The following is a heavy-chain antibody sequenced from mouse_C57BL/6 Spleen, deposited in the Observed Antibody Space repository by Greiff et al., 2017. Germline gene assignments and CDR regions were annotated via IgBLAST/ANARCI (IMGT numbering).Heavy chain of an antibody. V-gene: IGHV2-5*01. J-gene: IGHJ4*01. CDR1: GFSLTSYG. CDR3: AKKGGSSPRYYYAMDY. CDR2: IWRGGST. Sequence: QVQLKESGPGLVQPSQSLSITCTVSGFSLTSYGVHWVRQSPGKGLEWLGVIWRGGSTDYNAAFMSRLSITKDNSKSQVFFKMNSLQADDTAIYYCAKKGGSSPRYYYAMDYWGQGTSVTVSS. D-gene: IGHD1-1*01.